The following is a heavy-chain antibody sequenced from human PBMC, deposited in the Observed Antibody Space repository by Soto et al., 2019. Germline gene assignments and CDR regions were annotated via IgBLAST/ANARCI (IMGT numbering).Heavy chain of an antibody. D-gene: IGHD5-18*01. Sequence: SETLSLTCTVSGVSITSSNYYWGWIRQPPGKGLEWIATFYDTGSTNYNPSLKSRVTMSVDTSKNQFSLNLSSVTAADTAVYYCAREHGFSYGLNYFDPWGQGTLVTVSS. CDR1: GVSITSSNYY. V-gene: IGHV4-39*07. CDR2: FYDTGST. J-gene: IGHJ5*02. CDR3: AREHGFSYGLNYFDP.